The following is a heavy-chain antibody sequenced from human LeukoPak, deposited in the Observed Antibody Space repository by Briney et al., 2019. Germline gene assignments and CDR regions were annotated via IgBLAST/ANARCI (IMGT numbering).Heavy chain of an antibody. Sequence: SQTLSLTCAISGDIVSSNLATWNWHRQSPSRGFEWLVRTYYRSKLYDDYAGSVKSRLTINPDTSKNQLSLQLNFVTPEDTTVYFCARALGVVFDYWGQGTLVTVSS. D-gene: IGHD2-8*01. CDR2: TYYRSKLYD. CDR1: GDIVSSNLAT. J-gene: IGHJ4*02. V-gene: IGHV6-1*01. CDR3: ARALGVVFDY.